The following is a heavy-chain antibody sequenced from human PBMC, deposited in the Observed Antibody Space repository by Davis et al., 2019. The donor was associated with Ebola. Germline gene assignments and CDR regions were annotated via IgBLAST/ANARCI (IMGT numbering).Heavy chain of an antibody. CDR3: ARGVSTDYDFWSGYYWGWFDP. D-gene: IGHD3-3*01. CDR2: INPSGGST. J-gene: IGHJ5*02. CDR1: GYTFTSYY. V-gene: IGHV1-46*01. Sequence: ASVKVACKASGYTFTSYYMHWVRQAPGQGLEWMGIINPSGGSTSYAQKFQGRVTMTRDTSTSTVYMELSSLRSEDTAVYYCARGVSTDYDFWSGYYWGWFDPWGQGTLVTVSS.